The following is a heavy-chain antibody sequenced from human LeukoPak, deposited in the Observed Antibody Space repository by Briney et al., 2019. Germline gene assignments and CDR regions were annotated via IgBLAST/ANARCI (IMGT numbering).Heavy chain of an antibody. J-gene: IGHJ3*02. Sequence: SETLSLTCSVSGGSINNKSWNWIRQPPGKGLEWIGYIYYTGSTSYNPSLKSRVTISVDTSKKQFSLKLSSVTAADTAFYYCARYIVSYPHDAFDIWGQGTMVTVSS. V-gene: IGHV4-59*01. D-gene: IGHD1-26*01. CDR2: IYYTGST. CDR1: GGSINNKS. CDR3: ARYIVSYPHDAFDI.